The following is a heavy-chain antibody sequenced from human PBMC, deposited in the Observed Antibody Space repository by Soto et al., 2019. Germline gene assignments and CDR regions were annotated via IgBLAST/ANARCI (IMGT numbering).Heavy chain of an antibody. Sequence: GGSLRLSCAASGFTFSSYWMSWVRQAPGKGLEWVANIKQDGSEKYYVDSVKGRFTISRDNAKNSLYLQMNSLRAEDTAVYYCARDPRYYDFWSGYYYYYYMDVWGKGTTVTVSS. CDR3: ARDPRYYDFWSGYYYYYYMDV. J-gene: IGHJ6*03. CDR1: GFTFSSYW. CDR2: IKQDGSEK. V-gene: IGHV3-7*01. D-gene: IGHD3-3*01.